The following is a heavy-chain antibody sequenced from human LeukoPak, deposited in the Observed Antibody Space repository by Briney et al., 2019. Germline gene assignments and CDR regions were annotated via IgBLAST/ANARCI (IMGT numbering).Heavy chain of an antibody. Sequence: KASETLSLTCAVSGGSISSDNWWSWVRQPPGKGLEWIGEIYHSGSTNYNPSLQSRVTISVDKTNNHFSLRLTSVTAADTAVYYCARDWGSSLGAFDIWGQGTMVTVSS. D-gene: IGHD6-13*01. V-gene: IGHV4-4*02. CDR1: GGSISSDNW. CDR3: ARDWGSSLGAFDI. J-gene: IGHJ3*02. CDR2: IYHSGST.